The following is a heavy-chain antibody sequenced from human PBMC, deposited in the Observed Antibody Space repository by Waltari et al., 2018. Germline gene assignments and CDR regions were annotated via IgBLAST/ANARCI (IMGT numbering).Heavy chain of an antibody. J-gene: IGHJ5*02. CDR2: IDPEGRGK. CDR1: GLLFSWYW. D-gene: IGHD1-1*01. V-gene: IGHV3-7*01. Sequence: QLVESGGDLVQPGGSLRRSCTTSGLLFSWYWMTWVRQAPGKGLERVAKIDPEGRGKDYVDSVKGRFTISRDNDKDSVFLNMNSLRVEDTALYFCARGHATGDDPWGQGTLVTVSS. CDR3: ARGHATGDDP.